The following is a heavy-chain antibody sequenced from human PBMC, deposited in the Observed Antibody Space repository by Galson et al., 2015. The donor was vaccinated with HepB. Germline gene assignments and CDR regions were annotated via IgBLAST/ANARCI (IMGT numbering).Heavy chain of an antibody. CDR2: IYGADTA. CDR3: ARDSYSKERADH. D-gene: IGHD4-11*01. Sequence: SLRLSCAGSGFTVSTDYMSWVRQAPGKGLEWVSTIYGADTAHYADSVKGRFTISRDTFQNTLYLQMNSLTVEDTAVYFCARDSYSKERADHWGRGTLVTVSS. V-gene: IGHV3-53*01. J-gene: IGHJ4*02. CDR1: GFTVSTDY.